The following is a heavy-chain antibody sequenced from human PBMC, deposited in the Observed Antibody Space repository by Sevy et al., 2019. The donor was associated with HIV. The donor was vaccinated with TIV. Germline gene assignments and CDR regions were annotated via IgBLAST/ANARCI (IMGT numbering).Heavy chain of an antibody. CDR3: ARAATYYDFWSGYSSFDY. J-gene: IGHJ4*02. D-gene: IGHD3-3*01. CDR2: IYYSGST. V-gene: IGHV4-59*01. Sequence: SETLSLTCTVSGGSISSYYWSWIRQPPGKGLEWIGYIYYSGSTNYNPSLKSRVTISVDTSKNQFSLKLSSVTAADTAVYYCARAATYYDFWSGYSSFDYWGQGTLVTVSS. CDR1: GGSISSYY.